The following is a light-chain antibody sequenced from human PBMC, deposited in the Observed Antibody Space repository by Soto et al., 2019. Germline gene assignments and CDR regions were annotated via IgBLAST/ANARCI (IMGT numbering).Light chain of an antibody. J-gene: IGLJ2*01. CDR3: SSYRSGSTLV. CDR1: SSDVGGSNY. V-gene: IGLV2-14*03. CDR2: DVN. Sequence: QSALTQPASVSGSPGQSITNSCTGTSSDVGGSNYVSWYQQHPGKAPKLMIYDVNNRPSGISNRFSGSKSGNTASLTISGLQAEDEADYYCSSYRSGSTLVFGGGTQLTVL.